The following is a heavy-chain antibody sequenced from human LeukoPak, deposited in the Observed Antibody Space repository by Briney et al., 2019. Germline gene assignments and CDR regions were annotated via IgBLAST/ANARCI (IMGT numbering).Heavy chain of an antibody. CDR3: ARGRKLARFRTFDY. J-gene: IGHJ4*02. CDR2: MNPNSGNT. CDR1: GYTFTSYD. D-gene: IGHD1-14*01. V-gene: IGHV1-8*01. Sequence: APVKVSCKASGYTFTSYDINWVRQATGQGLEWMGWMNPNSGNTGYAQKFQGRVTMTRNTSISTAYMELSSLRSEDTAVYYCARGRKLARFRTFDYWGQGTLVTVSS.